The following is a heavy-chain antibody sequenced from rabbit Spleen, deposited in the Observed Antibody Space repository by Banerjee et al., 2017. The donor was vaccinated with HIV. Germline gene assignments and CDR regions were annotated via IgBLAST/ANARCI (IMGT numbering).Heavy chain of an antibody. CDR1: GFSVSGSQY. Sequence: QSLEESGGALVKPGASLTLTCTASGFSVSGSQYMCWVRQAPGKGLEWIGCIYTGNGKNYYASWAKGRFTISKTSSTTVTLQMTSLTAADTATYFCARDVGTYDYIDVYFDLWGQGTLVTVS. J-gene: IGHJ4*01. CDR2: IYTGNGKN. CDR3: ARDVGTYDYIDVYFDL. D-gene: IGHD1-1*01. V-gene: IGHV1S40*01.